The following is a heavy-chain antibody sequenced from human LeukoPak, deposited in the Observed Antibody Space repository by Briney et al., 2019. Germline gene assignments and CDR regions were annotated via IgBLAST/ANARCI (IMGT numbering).Heavy chain of an antibody. Sequence: GASVKVSCKASGCTFSSYYIHWVRQAPGQGLEWMGIINPRGASAIYAQRFQGRVTMTRDTSTSTAHMELSSLRSEDTAVYYCARGLEMEVAAYWGQGTLVTVSS. V-gene: IGHV1-46*01. D-gene: IGHD5-24*01. CDR2: INPRGASA. J-gene: IGHJ4*02. CDR3: ARGLEMEVAAY. CDR1: GCTFSSYY.